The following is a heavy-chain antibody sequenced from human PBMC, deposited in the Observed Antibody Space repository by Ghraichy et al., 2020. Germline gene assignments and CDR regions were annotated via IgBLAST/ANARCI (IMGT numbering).Heavy chain of an antibody. V-gene: IGHV2-5*01. CDR3: VHFDRDYKLYYSYYSLAV. CDR2: IYGNDDD. J-gene: IGHJ6*02. CDR1: GFSLSTSGVA. Sequence: SGPTLVKPTQTLTLTCTFSGFSLSTSGVAVGWIRQPPGKALEWLALIYGNDDDRYSPSVKSRLTIIKDTSKNQVVLTMTNMNPVDTAIYYCVHFDRDYKLYYSYYSLAVWGQGTTVTVSS. D-gene: IGHD3-16*01.